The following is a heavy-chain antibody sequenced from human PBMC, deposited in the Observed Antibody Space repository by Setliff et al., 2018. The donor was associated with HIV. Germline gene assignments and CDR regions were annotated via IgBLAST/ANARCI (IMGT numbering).Heavy chain of an antibody. J-gene: IGHJ5*02. CDR1: GYTFTSYY. CDR2: MNPNSGNT. Sequence: ASVKVSCKASGYTFTSYYMHWVRQAPGQGLEWMGWMNPNSGNTGYAQKFQGRITMTRNTSISTAYMELSSLRSEDTAVYYCARKNWNDKGKFDPWGQGTLVTVSS. V-gene: IGHV1-8*01. D-gene: IGHD1-1*01. CDR3: ARKNWNDKGKFDP.